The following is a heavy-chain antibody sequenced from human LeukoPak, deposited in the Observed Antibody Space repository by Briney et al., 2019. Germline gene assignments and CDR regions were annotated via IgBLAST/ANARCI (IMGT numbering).Heavy chain of an antibody. D-gene: IGHD3-9*01. CDR1: GFTFDDYA. V-gene: IGHV3-9*01. CDR3: AKSRILTGYFDH. J-gene: IGHJ4*02. Sequence: GGSLRLSCAASGFTFDDYAMHWVRQVPGKGLEWVSGISWNSGSIDYADSAKGRFTISRDNAKNSLYLQMNSLRAEDTALYYCAKSRILTGYFDHWGQGTLVTVSP. CDR2: ISWNSGSI.